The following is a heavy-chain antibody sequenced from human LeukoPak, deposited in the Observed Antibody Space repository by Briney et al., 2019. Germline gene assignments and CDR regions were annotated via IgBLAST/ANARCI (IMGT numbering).Heavy chain of an antibody. CDR3: ARRRLPRVNWFDP. D-gene: IGHD2-15*01. CDR2: INHSGST. V-gene: IGHV4-34*01. CDR1: GGSFSGYY. J-gene: IGHJ5*02. Sequence: SETLSLTCAVYGGSFSGYYWSWIRQPPGKGLEWIGEINHSGSTNYNPSLKSRVTISVDTSKNQFSLKLSSVTAADTAVYYCARRRLPRVNWFDPWGQGTLVTVSS.